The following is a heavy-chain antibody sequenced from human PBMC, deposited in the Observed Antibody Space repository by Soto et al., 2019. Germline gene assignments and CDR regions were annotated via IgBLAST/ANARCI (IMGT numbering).Heavy chain of an antibody. Sequence: QVQLVQSGAEVKKPGSSVKVSCKASGGTFSSYTISWVRQAPGQGLEWMGRIIPILGMANYAQKFQGRVTITADKSTSTAYMELSSLRSEDTAVYYCARDAWEEDAFDIWGPGTMVTVSS. D-gene: IGHD1-26*01. V-gene: IGHV1-69*08. CDR3: ARDAWEEDAFDI. CDR1: GGTFSSYT. CDR2: IIPILGMA. J-gene: IGHJ3*02.